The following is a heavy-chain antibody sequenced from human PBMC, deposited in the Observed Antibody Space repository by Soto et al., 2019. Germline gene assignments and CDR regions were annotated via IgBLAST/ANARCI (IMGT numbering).Heavy chain of an antibody. V-gene: IGHV1-69*13. CDR1: GGTFSSYA. J-gene: IGHJ4*02. D-gene: IGHD6-13*01. CDR3: VRDSGAKLSRS. CDR2: IVPLYPPA. Sequence: SVKVSCQASGGTFSSYAISWVGQAPGQGLEWVGGIVPLYPPADYAQKFQGTVTTPADESARTSYMELRSLKSQHTAVYYCVRDSGAKLSRSWGQGTLVAVSS.